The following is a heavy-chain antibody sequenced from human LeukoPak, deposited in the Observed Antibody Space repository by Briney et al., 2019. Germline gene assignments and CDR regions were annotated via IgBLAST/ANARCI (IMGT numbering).Heavy chain of an antibody. CDR3: AKDYATLGPSHYDRRGYDHGQIDY. J-gene: IGHJ4*02. D-gene: IGHD3-22*01. V-gene: IGHV3-23*01. Sequence: PGGSLRLSCAASVFIVSNYAMSWVRQAPGKGREGVAAVSGTCGSTYYADSVKGRFTISRENSKKPLYLQMNSLRAEDTAVYYCAKDYATLGPSHYDRRGYDHGQIDYWGQGTLVTVSS. CDR2: VSGTCGST. CDR1: VFIVSNYA.